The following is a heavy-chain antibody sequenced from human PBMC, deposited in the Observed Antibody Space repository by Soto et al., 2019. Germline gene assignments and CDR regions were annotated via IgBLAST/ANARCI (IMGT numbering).Heavy chain of an antibody. CDR3: AKASRAAAGTIY. J-gene: IGHJ4*02. D-gene: IGHD6-13*01. CDR2: ISYDGSNK. Sequence: PGGSLRLSCAASGFTLSSYGMHWVRQAPGKGLEWVAVISYDGSNKYYADSVKGRFTISRDNSKNTLYLQMNSLRAEDTAVYYCAKASRAAAGTIYWGQGTLVTVSS. V-gene: IGHV3-30*18. CDR1: GFTLSSYG.